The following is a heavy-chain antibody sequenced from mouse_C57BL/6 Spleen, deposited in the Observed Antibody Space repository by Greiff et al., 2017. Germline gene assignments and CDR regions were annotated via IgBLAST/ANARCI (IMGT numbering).Heavy chain of an antibody. J-gene: IGHJ4*01. D-gene: IGHD3-2*02. CDR1: GYAFSSYW. V-gene: IGHV1-80*01. CDR2: IYPGDGDT. Sequence: VKLQESGAELVKPGASVKISCKASGYAFSSYWMNWVKQRPGKGLEWIGQIYPGDGDTNYNGKFKGKATLTADKSSSTAYMQLSSLTSEDSAVYFCARSSSGYAMDYWGQGTSVTVSS. CDR3: ARSSSGYAMDY.